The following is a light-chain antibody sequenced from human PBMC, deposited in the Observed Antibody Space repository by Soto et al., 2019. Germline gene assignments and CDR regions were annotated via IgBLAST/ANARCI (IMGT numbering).Light chain of an antibody. CDR3: QQSYSTPCT. J-gene: IGKJ2*02. CDR1: QSITTY. V-gene: IGKV1-39*01. CDR2: AAS. Sequence: DIPMTQSPSSLSASVGDRVTITCRASQSITTYLNWYQQKPGKAPKLLIYAASNLQSGVPSGFSGSGSGTDFTLTISSLQPEDFATYYCQQSYSTPCTFGQGTELEIK.